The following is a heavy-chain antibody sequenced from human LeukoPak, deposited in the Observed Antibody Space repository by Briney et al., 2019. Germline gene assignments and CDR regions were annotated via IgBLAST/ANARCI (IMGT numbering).Heavy chain of an antibody. CDR2: ISGGSGST. J-gene: IGHJ4*02. Sequence: PGGSLRLSCAASGFTFSSTSMSWVRQAPGKGLEWVSTISGGSGSTYCADSVKGRFTISRDNSKNTLYLQMNSLRDEDTAVYYCAKHRFESGGYHSTDWGQGTLVTVSS. CDR1: GFTFSSTS. CDR3: AKHRFESGGYHSTD. D-gene: IGHD3-22*01. V-gene: IGHV3-23*01.